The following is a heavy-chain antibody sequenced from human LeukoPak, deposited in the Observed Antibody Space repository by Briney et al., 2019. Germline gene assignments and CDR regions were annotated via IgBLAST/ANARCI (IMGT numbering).Heavy chain of an antibody. D-gene: IGHD1-26*01. Sequence: RSLRLSCAASGFTFSSYAMHWVRQAPGKGLKWVAVISYDGSNKYYVDSVKGRFTISRDNSKNTLYLQMNSLRAEDTAVYYCARSVGLLYYFDYWGQGTLVTVSS. CDR2: ISYDGSNK. V-gene: IGHV3-30*04. CDR3: ARSVGLLYYFDY. J-gene: IGHJ4*02. CDR1: GFTFSSYA.